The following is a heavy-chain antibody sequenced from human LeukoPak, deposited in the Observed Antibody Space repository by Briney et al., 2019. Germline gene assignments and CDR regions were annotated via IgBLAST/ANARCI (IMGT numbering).Heavy chain of an antibody. J-gene: IGHJ4*02. V-gene: IGHV4-30-4*08. CDR2: IYYSRST. D-gene: IGHD2-21*01. CDR3: ARAGIEDSTLYYFDY. CDR1: GGSISSGDYY. Sequence: SETLSLTXTVSGGSISSGDYYWSWIRQPPGKGLEWIGYIYYSRSTYYNPSLKSRVTISVDTSKNQFSLKLSSVTAADTAVYYCARAGIEDSTLYYFDYWGQGTLVTVSS.